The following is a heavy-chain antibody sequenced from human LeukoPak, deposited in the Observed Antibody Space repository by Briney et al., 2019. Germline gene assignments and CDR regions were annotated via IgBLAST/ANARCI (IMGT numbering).Heavy chain of an antibody. CDR2: IWYDGSNK. D-gene: IGHD5-12*01. V-gene: IGHV3-33*01. J-gene: IGHJ4*02. Sequence: GGSLRLSCAASGFTFSSYGMHWVRQAPGKGLEWVAVIWYDGSNKYYADSVKGRFTISRDNSKNTLYLQMNSLRAEDTAVYYCARDGGGYGFDYWGQGTLVTVSS. CDR3: ARDGGGYGFDY. CDR1: GFTFSSYG.